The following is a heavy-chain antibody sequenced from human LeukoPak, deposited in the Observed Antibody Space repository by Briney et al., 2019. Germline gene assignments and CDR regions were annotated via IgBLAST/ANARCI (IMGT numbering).Heavy chain of an antibody. J-gene: IGHJ6*02. CDR2: IIPILGIA. D-gene: IGHD1-26*01. V-gene: IGHV1-69*04. CDR3: ARVGSPTKNYYYYGMDV. CDR1: GGTFSSYA. Sequence: ASVKVSCKASGGTFSSYAISWVRQAPGQGLEWMGRIIPILGIANYAQKFQGRVTITADKSTSTAYMELNSLRSEDTAVYYCARVGSPTKNYYYYGMDVWGQGTTVTVSS.